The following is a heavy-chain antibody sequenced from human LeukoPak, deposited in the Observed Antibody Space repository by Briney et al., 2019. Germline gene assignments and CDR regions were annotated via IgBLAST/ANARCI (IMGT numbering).Heavy chain of an antibody. V-gene: IGHV4-61*02. CDR3: ARGGGYYDSSGYYSEYFQH. CDR2: IYTSGST. Sequence: PSETLSLTCTVSGGSIRSGSYYWSWIRQPAGKGLEWIGRIYTSGSTNYNPSLKSRVTISVDTSKNQFSLKLSSVTAADTAVYYCARGGGYYDSSGYYSEYFQHWGQGTLVTVSS. D-gene: IGHD3-22*01. J-gene: IGHJ1*01. CDR1: GGSIRSGSYY.